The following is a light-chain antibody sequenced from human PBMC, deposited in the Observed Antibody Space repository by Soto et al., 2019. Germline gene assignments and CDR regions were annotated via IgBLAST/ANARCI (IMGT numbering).Light chain of an antibody. CDR2: SNN. V-gene: IGLV1-47*02. Sequence: QSVLTQPPSASGTPGQRVTISCSGSSSNIGSNYVYWYQQLPGTAPKLLIYSNNQRPSGVPDRFSGSKSGTSASLAISGLQSEDEADYYCAAWDDSLSGSYVFGTGTKVTVL. CDR1: SSNIGSNY. CDR3: AAWDDSLSGSYV. J-gene: IGLJ1*01.